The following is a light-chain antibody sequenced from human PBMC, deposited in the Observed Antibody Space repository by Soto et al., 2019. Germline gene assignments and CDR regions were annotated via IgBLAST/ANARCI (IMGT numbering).Light chain of an antibody. CDR2: GNI. Sequence: QSVLTQPPSVSGTPGQSVTISCSGSSSSVGTIFVYWYQQIPGTAPKLLIYGNINRPSGVPDRFSGSKSGTSASLAITGLQAEDEADYYCQSYDSSLSGYMFGGGTKVTVL. CDR1: SSSVGTIF. J-gene: IGLJ3*02. CDR3: QSYDSSLSGYM. V-gene: IGLV1-40*01.